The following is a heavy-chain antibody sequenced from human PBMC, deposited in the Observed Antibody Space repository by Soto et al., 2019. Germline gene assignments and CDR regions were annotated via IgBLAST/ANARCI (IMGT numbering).Heavy chain of an antibody. CDR2: IGTAGDT. CDR3: ARSRGADFAY. D-gene: IGHD3-10*01. CDR1: GFTLSNYD. V-gene: IGHV3-13*04. J-gene: IGHJ4*02. Sequence: EVQLVESGGGLVQPGGSLRLSCAASGFTLSNYDMHWVRQGTGKGLEWVSVIGTAGDTYYPGSVKGRFTISRENAKNSLYLQMNSLRAGDTAVYYCARSRGADFAYWGQGTLVTVSS.